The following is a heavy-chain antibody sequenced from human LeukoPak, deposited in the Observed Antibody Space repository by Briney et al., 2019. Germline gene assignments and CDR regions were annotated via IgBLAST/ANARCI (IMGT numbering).Heavy chain of an antibody. D-gene: IGHD6-6*01. CDR1: GFTFSSYA. CDR3: AKISIAICYYFDY. Sequence: GGSLRLSCAASGFTFSSYAMSWVRQAPGKGLKWVLAISGSGGSTYYADSVKGRFTISRDNSKNTLYLQMNSLRAEDTAVYYCAKISIAICYYFDYWGQGTLFTVSS. CDR2: ISGSGGST. J-gene: IGHJ4*02. V-gene: IGHV3-23*01.